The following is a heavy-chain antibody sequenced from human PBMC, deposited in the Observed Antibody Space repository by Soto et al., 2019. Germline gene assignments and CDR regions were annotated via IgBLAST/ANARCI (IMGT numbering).Heavy chain of an antibody. Sequence: ASVKVSCKASGYTFTSYDINWVRQATGQGLEWMGWMNPNSGNTGYAQKFQGRVTMTRNTSISTAYMELSSLRSEDTAVYYCARGSDYDFWSGYFAWSDYYYYMDVWGKGTTVTVSS. J-gene: IGHJ6*03. D-gene: IGHD3-3*01. CDR2: MNPNSGNT. V-gene: IGHV1-8*01. CDR3: ARGSDYDFWSGYFAWSDYYYYMDV. CDR1: GYTFTSYD.